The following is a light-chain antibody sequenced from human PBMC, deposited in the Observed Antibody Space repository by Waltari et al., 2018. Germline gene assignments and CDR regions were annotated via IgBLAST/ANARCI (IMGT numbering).Light chain of an antibody. V-gene: IGLV1-51*01. Sequence: QSVLTQPPSVSAAPGQKVTIPCSGSTSNIGNNYVSWYQQLPGTAPKPLIYANKRRPSGIPDRSPGSKSGTSATLGITGLQAGDEADYYCGTCDSSLSVVVFGGGTKLTVL. J-gene: IGLJ2*01. CDR1: TSNIGNNY. CDR3: GTCDSSLSVVV. CDR2: ANK.